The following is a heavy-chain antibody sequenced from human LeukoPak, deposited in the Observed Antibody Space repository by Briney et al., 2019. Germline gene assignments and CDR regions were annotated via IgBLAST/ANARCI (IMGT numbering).Heavy chain of an antibody. J-gene: IGHJ5*01. CDR1: GFKFSDDY. CDR2: ISRSSSNI. CDR3: VRDVGGDYVPQRFET. Sequence: GRSLRLSCAASGFKFSDDYMSWIRQPPGKGLEWIASISRSSSNIWSAASVRGRFSISRDNAKNSLFLRMDSLRVEDTAVYYCVRDVGGDYVPQRFETWGHGTLVIVSS. V-gene: IGHV3-11*01. D-gene: IGHD3-10*02.